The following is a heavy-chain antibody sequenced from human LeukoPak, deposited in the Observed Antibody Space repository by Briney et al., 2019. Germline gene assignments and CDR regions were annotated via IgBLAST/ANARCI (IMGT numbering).Heavy chain of an antibody. CDR3: ARDLSGTYQIDY. Sequence: ASVKVSCKASGYTFTDYYMHWVRQAPGQGLEWMGWMNPNSGGTNYPQKFQGRVTMTRDTSINTAYMELSRLRSDDTVVYYCARDLSGTYQIDYWGQGTLVTVSS. CDR1: GYTFTDYY. CDR2: MNPNSGGT. D-gene: IGHD3-10*01. V-gene: IGHV1-2*02. J-gene: IGHJ4*02.